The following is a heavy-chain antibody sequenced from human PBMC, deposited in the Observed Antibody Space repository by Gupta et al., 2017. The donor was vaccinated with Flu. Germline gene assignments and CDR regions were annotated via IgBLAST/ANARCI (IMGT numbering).Heavy chain of an antibody. J-gene: IGHJ2*01. D-gene: IGHD1-26*01. CDR1: GFTFTDSY. V-gene: IGHV3-11*01. Sequence: QVQLAESGGGLVKPGGSLRLSCVASGFTFTDSYMTWIRQAPGKGLEWVSYMSSSGTTVYYASSVKGRFTISRDNAKNSLYLQMNSLRAEDTAVYYCVSQKGSTIVGPTTDWYFDFWGRGTLVTVSS. CDR3: VSQKGSTIVGPTTDWYFDF. CDR2: MSSSGTTV.